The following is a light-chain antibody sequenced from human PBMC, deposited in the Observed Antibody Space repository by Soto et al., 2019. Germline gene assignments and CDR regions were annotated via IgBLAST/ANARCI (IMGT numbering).Light chain of an antibody. J-gene: IGKJ1*01. CDR1: QTISSW. CDR2: DAS. Sequence: DIQMTQSPSPLSGSVGERVTITCRASQTISSWLAWYQQKPGKAPKVLIYDASSLESGVPSRFSGSGSGTEFSLTISSLQPDDFATYYCQQYNHYWTFGQGTKVDIK. CDR3: QQYNHYWT. V-gene: IGKV1-5*01.